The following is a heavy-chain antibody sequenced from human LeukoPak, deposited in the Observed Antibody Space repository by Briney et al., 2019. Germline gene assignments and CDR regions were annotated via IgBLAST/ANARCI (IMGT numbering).Heavy chain of an antibody. D-gene: IGHD1-26*01. V-gene: IGHV4-39*07. Sequence: SETLSLTCIVSGGSISSSSYNWGWIRQPPGKGLEWIGSIYYSGTTYYNPSLKSRLTISVDTSKNQFSLKLSSVTAADTAVYYCAWTGIVGATNIDCWGQGTLVTVSS. J-gene: IGHJ4*02. CDR1: GGSISSSSYN. CDR2: IYYSGTT. CDR3: AWTGIVGATNIDC.